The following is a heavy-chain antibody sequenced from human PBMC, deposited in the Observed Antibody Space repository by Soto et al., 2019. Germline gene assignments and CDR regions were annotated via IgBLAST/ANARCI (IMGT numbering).Heavy chain of an antibody. CDR3: ARGSSFRGDFDI. CDR1: GGSVISSSW. D-gene: IGHD2-21*01. CDR2: IYHAGSP. J-gene: IGHJ3*02. Sequence: LSLTCGVSGGSVISSSWWTWLRQSPGKGLEWIGEIYHAGSPNYNPSFQSRVIISLDKSKNNFSLRLTSVTAADAAIYYCARGSSFRGDFDIWGQGTTVTVS. V-gene: IGHV4-4*02.